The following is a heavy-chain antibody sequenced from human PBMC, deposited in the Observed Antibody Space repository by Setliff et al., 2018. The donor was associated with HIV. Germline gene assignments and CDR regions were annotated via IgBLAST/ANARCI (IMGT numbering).Heavy chain of an antibody. J-gene: IGHJ4*02. V-gene: IGHV1-18*01. CDR1: GYTFTNFG. CDR2: ISAYNGNT. Sequence: ASVKVSCKASGYTFTNFGIGWVRQAPGQGLEWMGWISAYNGNTNYAQKFQGRVTMTRNTSISTAYMELSSLRSEDTAVYYCARGDYWGQGTLVTAPQ. CDR3: ARGDY.